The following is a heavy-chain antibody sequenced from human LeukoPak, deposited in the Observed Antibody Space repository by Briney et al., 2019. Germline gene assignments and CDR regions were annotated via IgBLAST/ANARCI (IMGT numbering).Heavy chain of an antibody. V-gene: IGHV4-34*01. CDR2: INHSGST. Sequence: SETLSLTCAVYGGSFSGYYWSWIRQPPGKGLEWIGEINHSGSTNYNPSLKSRVTISVDTSKNRFSLKLSSVTAADTAVYYCARAPRQWLVRGFDYWGQGTLVTVSS. CDR3: ARAPRQWLVRGFDY. D-gene: IGHD6-19*01. J-gene: IGHJ4*02. CDR1: GGSFSGYY.